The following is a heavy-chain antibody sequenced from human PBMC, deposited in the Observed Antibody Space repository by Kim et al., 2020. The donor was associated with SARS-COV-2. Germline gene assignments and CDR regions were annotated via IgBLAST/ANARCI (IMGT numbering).Heavy chain of an antibody. D-gene: IGHD4-17*01. Sequence: SETLSLTCTVSGGSISSYYWSWIRQPPGKGLEWIGYIYYSGSTNYNPSLKSRVTISVDTSKNQFSLKLSSVTAADTAVYYCARETGDSFDYWGQGTLVTV. V-gene: IGHV4-59*01. CDR3: ARETGDSFDY. CDR1: GGSISSYY. J-gene: IGHJ4*02. CDR2: IYYSGST.